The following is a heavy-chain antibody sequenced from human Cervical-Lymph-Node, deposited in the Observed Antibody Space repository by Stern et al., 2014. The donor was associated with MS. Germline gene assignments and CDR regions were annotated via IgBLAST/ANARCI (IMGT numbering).Heavy chain of an antibody. CDR2: ISGYNGDT. CDR3: ARDSVRSTSDSDY. CDR1: GYTFTRYG. V-gene: IGHV1-18*01. Sequence: QVQLLQSGPEMKKPGASVKVSCKALGYTFTRYGISWMRQAPGQGLEWMGWISGYNGDTKYAQKFQGRVTMTTDTSTSTAYMELRSLRSDDTAVYYCARDSVRSTSDSDYWGQGTQVTVSS. J-gene: IGHJ4*02.